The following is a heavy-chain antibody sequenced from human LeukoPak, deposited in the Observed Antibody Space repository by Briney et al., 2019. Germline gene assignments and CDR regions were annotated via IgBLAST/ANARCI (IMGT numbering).Heavy chain of an antibody. D-gene: IGHD1-26*01. J-gene: IGHJ4*02. CDR1: GFTFSSYA. V-gene: IGHV3-23*01. Sequence: PGGSLRLSCAASGFTFSSYAMSWVRKAPGKGLEWVSAISGSGGSTYYADSVKGRFTISRDNSKNTLYLQMNSLRAEDTAVYYCAKDGPYSGSYYYSYWGQGTLVTVSS. CDR2: ISGSGGST. CDR3: AKDGPYSGSYYYSY.